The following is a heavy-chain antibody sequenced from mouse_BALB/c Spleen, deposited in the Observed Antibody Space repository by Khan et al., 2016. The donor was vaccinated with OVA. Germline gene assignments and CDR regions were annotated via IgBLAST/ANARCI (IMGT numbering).Heavy chain of an antibody. CDR3: ARDYGRSFWFAY. CDR2: INPYNDGT. J-gene: IGHJ3*01. D-gene: IGHD1-1*01. V-gene: IGHV1S136*01. CDR1: SYTFTDYI. Sequence: EVQLQESGPELVKPGASVKMSCKASSYTFTDYIIHWVKQKPGQGLEWIGYINPYNDGTKYNEKFKGKATLTSDKSSNTVYMELSGLTSEDSAVYYCARDYGRSFWFAYWGQGTLVTVSA.